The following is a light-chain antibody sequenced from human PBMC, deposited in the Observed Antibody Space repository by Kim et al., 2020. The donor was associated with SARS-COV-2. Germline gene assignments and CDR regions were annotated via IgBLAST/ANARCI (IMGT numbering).Light chain of an antibody. J-gene: IGLJ1*01. CDR1: NIGSKS. CDR2: YDS. V-gene: IGLV3-21*01. CDR3: QVWESTSDHYV. Sequence: SYDLTQPPSVSVAPGKTAKITCGENNIGSKSVHWYQQKPGQAPVLVIYYDSDRPSGIPERFSGSNSGDTATLTISRVEAGDEADYYCQVWESTSDHYVFGTGTKVTVL.